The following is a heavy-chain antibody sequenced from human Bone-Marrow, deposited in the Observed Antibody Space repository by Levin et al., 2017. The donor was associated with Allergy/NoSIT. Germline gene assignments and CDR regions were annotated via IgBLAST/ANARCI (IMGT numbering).Heavy chain of an antibody. CDR1: GYTFTAYW. D-gene: IGHD3-10*01. Sequence: ASVKVSCKASGYTFTAYWIDWVRQAPGQGPEWLGLFNPNAGTATYAQKFQARVTMTAETSTSTVYMELSSLGSEDTAVYYCARSKDHHLWEWGQGTLVTVSS. J-gene: IGHJ4*02. CDR2: FNPNAGTA. CDR3: ARSKDHHLWE. V-gene: IGHV1-46*01.